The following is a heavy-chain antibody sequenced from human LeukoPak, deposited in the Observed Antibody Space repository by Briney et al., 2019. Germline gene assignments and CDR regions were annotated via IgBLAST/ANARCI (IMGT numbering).Heavy chain of an antibody. Sequence: GASVKVSCKGSGYTFTYYYMHWVRQAPGQGLEWMGRINPNSGGANYAQQFQGRVTMTRYTSITTAYMEVVRLTSDDTAVSYCERGSGYGDSPGLDWGQGTLVTVSS. V-gene: IGHV1-2*06. CDR1: GYTFTYYY. D-gene: IGHD4-17*01. CDR2: INPNSGGA. CDR3: ERGSGYGDSPGLD. J-gene: IGHJ4*02.